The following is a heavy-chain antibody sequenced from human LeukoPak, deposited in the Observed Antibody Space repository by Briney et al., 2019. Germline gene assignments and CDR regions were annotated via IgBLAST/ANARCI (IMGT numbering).Heavy chain of an antibody. CDR1: GFIFSNYW. CDR2: MKGDGSEI. Sequence: PGGSLRLSCAASGFIFSNYWMDWVRQVPGKGLEWVANMKGDGSEIYYVDSVKGRFTISRDNTKNSLYLQMNDLRAEDTPIYYCARDLGWLLLDYWGQGTLVTVSS. J-gene: IGHJ4*02. D-gene: IGHD2-15*01. V-gene: IGHV3-7*03. CDR3: ARDLGWLLLDY.